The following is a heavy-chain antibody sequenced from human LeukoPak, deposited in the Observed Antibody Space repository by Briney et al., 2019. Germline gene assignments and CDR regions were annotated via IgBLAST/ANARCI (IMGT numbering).Heavy chain of an antibody. D-gene: IGHD1-26*01. CDR3: ARDNGIVGSNYYYYGMDV. J-gene: IGHJ6*02. CDR2: IRSSSSYI. Sequence: GGSLRLSCAASGFTFSSYSMNWVRQAPGKGLEWVSSIRSSSSYIYYADSVKGRFTISRDNAKNSLYLQMNSLRAEDTAVYYCARDNGIVGSNYYYYGMDVWGQGTTVTASS. V-gene: IGHV3-21*01. CDR1: GFTFSSYS.